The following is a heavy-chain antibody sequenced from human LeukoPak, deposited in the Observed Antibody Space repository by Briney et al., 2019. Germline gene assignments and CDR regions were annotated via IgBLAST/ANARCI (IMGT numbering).Heavy chain of an antibody. CDR1: GFTVSSNY. Sequence: SGGSLRLSCAASGFTVSSNYMSWVRQAPGKGPEWVSLIYSGGSTYYVDSVKGRFTISRDNSRNTLYLQMNSLRAEDTAVYYCARDLLVRGVQYYYGMDVWGQGTTVTVSS. CDR3: ARDLLVRGVQYYYGMDV. J-gene: IGHJ6*02. CDR2: IYSGGST. D-gene: IGHD3-10*01. V-gene: IGHV3-53*01.